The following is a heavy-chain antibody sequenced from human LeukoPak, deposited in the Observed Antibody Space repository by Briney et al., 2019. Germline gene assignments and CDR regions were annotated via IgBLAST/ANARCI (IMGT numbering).Heavy chain of an antibody. V-gene: IGHV3-33*01. CDR1: GFTFSSHG. CDR2: IWYDGSNK. CDR3: ARWGDDKKLDY. D-gene: IGHD3-16*01. J-gene: IGHJ4*02. Sequence: PGRSLRLSCAASGFTFSSHGMPWVRQAPGKGLEWVAVIWYDGSNKYYVDSVKGRFTISRDNSKNTLYLQMNSLRVEDTAVYYCARWGDDKKLDYWGQGTLVTVSS.